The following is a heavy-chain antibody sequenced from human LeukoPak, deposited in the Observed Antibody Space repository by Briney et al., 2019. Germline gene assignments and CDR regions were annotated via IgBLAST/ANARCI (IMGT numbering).Heavy chain of an antibody. Sequence: ASVKVSCKASAYTFTSYGISWVRQAPGQGLEWMGWISAYNGNTNYAQKLQGRVTMTTDTSTSTAYMELRSLRSDDTAVYYCARDAQPYSSSPYYMDVWGKGTTVTVSS. V-gene: IGHV1-18*01. CDR1: AYTFTSYG. CDR2: ISAYNGNT. D-gene: IGHD6-13*01. J-gene: IGHJ6*03. CDR3: ARDAQPYSSSPYYMDV.